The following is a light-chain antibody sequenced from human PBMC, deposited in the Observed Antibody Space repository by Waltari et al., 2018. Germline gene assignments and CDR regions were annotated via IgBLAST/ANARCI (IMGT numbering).Light chain of an antibody. Sequence: QSVLTQPLSVSAAPDQRVTISCSGGSSNIGTHYVSWYRQFPGTAPKLLIYENTKRPSGIPGRFSGSKSGTSATLDITGLQAGDEADYYCGTWDSSLSGAVFGGGTHLTVL. CDR3: GTWDSSLSGAV. J-gene: IGLJ7*01. CDR2: ENT. CDR1: SSNIGTHY. V-gene: IGLV1-51*02.